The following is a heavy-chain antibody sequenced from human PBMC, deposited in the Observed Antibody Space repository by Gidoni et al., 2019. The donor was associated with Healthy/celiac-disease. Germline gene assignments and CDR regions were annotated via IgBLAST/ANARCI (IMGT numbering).Heavy chain of an antibody. V-gene: IGHV3-23*01. CDR2: ISGSGGST. Sequence: EVQLLASGGGLVQPGGSLRLSCAASGFPFSSYALRWVRQAPGKGLEWVSAISGSGGSTYYAESVKGRVTISRDNSKNTLYLQMNSLRAEDTAVYYCAKAFTRVVVVVAALYFDYWGQGTLVTVSS. CDR1: GFPFSSYA. J-gene: IGHJ4*02. CDR3: AKAFTRVVVVVAALYFDY. D-gene: IGHD2-15*01.